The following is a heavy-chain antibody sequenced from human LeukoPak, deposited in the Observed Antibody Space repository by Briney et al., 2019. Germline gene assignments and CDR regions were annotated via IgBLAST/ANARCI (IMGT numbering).Heavy chain of an antibody. J-gene: IGHJ4*02. D-gene: IGHD2-2*01. CDR3: ARVEGGYCSSTSCYLDY. CDR1: GGSFSGYY. CDR2: VNHSGST. V-gene: IGHV4-34*01. Sequence: SSETLSLTCAVYGGSFSGYYWSWIRQPPGKGMEWIGEVNHSGSTNYNPSLKSRVPISVDTSKNQSSLTLSSVTAADTAVYYCARVEGGYCSSTSCYLDYWGQGTLVTVSS.